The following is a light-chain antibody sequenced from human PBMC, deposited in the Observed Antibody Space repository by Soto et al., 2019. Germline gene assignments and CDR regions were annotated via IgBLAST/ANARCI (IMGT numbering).Light chain of an antibody. CDR3: QQYGSLPS. V-gene: IGKV3-20*01. J-gene: IGKJ4*01. CDR1: QSINSNY. CDR2: GAS. Sequence: EVVLTQSPGTLSLSPGERVTLSCRPSQSINSNYLAWYQQKPGQAPRLLIYGASRRATGIPDRFSGSGSGTDFTLTISRLEPEDSAVYYCQQYGSLPSFGGGTKVDIK.